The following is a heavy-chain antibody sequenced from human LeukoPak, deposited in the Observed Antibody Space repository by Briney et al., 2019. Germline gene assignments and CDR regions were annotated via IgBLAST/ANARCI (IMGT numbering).Heavy chain of an antibody. Sequence: PSETLSLTCTVSGVSISSGLYYWSWIRQPAGRGLEWIGRKYTTGSTNYNPSLESRVTISLDTSKNQFSLSLSSVTAADTAPYYCARDRGAGASYFQFWGQGTLVTVSS. J-gene: IGHJ1*01. D-gene: IGHD1-26*01. CDR1: GVSISSGLYY. V-gene: IGHV4-61*02. CDR2: KYTTGST. CDR3: ARDRGAGASYFQF.